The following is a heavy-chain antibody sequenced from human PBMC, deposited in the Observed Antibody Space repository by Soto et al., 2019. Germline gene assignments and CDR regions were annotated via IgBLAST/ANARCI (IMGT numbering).Heavy chain of an antibody. CDR2: MSSNGVTT. J-gene: IGHJ4*02. CDR3: AKDLSAPRWLEPDY. Sequence: QLLESGGDLVQPGGSLRLSCAASGFTFSNYAMSWVRQAPGKGLEWVSCMSSNGVTTYYADSVKGRFTISRDNSKNTLWLQMSSLRAEDTAVYYCAKDLSAPRWLEPDYWGQGTLVTVSS. V-gene: IGHV3-23*01. CDR1: GFTFSNYA. D-gene: IGHD6-19*01.